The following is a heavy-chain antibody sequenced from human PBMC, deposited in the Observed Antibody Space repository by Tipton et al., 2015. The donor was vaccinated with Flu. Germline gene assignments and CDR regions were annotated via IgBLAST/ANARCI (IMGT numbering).Heavy chain of an antibody. CDR2: ISSSSSYT. CDR1: GFTFSDYY. Sequence: SLRLSCAASGFTFSDYYMSWIRQAPGKGLEWVSYISSSSSYTNYADSVKGRFTISRDNAKNSLYLQMNSLRAEDTAVYYCARPLEVARHYYMDVWGKGTTVTVSS. CDR3: ARPLEVARHYYMDV. D-gene: IGHD5-24*01. J-gene: IGHJ6*03. V-gene: IGHV3-11*06.